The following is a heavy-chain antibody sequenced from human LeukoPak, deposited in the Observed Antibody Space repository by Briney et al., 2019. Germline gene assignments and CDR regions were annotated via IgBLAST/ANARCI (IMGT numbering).Heavy chain of an antibody. Sequence: GGSLRLSCAASGFTFSSTWMSWVRQAPGKGLEWVSGISWNSGSIGYADSVKGRFTISRDNAKNSLYLQMNSLRAEDTALYYCAKDTGYDSSGYYSAYDYWGQGTLVTVSS. CDR2: ISWNSGSI. J-gene: IGHJ4*02. D-gene: IGHD3-22*01. CDR3: AKDTGYDSSGYYSAYDY. V-gene: IGHV3-9*01. CDR1: GFTFSSTW.